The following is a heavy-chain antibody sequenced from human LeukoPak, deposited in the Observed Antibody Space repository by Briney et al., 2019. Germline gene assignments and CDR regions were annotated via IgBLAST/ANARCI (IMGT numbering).Heavy chain of an antibody. J-gene: IGHJ4*02. D-gene: IGHD4-23*01. CDR2: ISGSGSTI. CDR3: ARWGGGNGDY. Sequence: GGSLRLSCAASGFTFSNYEMNWVRQAPGKGLGWVSYISGSGSTIYYADSVKGRFTISRDNAKNSLFLQMNSLRAEDTAVYYCARWGGGNGDYWGQGTLVTVSS. CDR1: GFTFSNYE. V-gene: IGHV3-48*03.